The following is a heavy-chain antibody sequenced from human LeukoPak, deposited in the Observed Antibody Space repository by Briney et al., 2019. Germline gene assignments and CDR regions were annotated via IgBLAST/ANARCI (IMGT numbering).Heavy chain of an antibody. J-gene: IGHJ4*02. V-gene: IGHV3-48*01. CDR2: ISSTSSTI. D-gene: IGHD3-3*01. Sequence: PGGSPRLSCAASGFTFSSYSMNWVRQAPGKGLEWVSYISSTSSTIYYADSVKGRFTISRDNAKNSLYLQMNSLRAEDTAVYYCARDRGQFSRRNFDYWGQGTLVTVSS. CDR1: GFTFSSYS. CDR3: ARDRGQFSRRNFDY.